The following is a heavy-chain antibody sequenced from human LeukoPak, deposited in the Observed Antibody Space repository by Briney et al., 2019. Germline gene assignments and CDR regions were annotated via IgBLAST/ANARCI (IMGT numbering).Heavy chain of an antibody. V-gene: IGHV3-23*01. D-gene: IGHD3-9*01. CDR3: AKTTHYDIFTGLDY. Sequence: GVSLRLSCAASGFTFSNYVMSWVRHAPGKGPEWVSGISGEAVDTYYADSVRGRFTISRDNSRNTLSLQMNSLRAEDTAKYYCAKTTHYDIFTGLDYWGQGSLVTVSS. CDR1: GFTFSNYV. CDR2: ISGEAVDT. J-gene: IGHJ4*02.